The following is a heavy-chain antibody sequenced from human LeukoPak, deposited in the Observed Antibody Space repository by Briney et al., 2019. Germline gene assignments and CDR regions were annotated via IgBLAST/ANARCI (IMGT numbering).Heavy chain of an antibody. CDR3: GYDILTGYPNPFDY. D-gene: IGHD3-9*01. V-gene: IGHV3-23*01. J-gene: IGHJ4*02. Sequence: GGSLRLSCAASGFTFNSYAMSWVRQAPGKGLEWVSAISGSGGSTYYADSVKGRFTISRDNSKNTLYLQMNSLRAEDTAVYYCGYDILTGYPNPFDYWGQGTLVTVSS. CDR2: ISGSGGST. CDR1: GFTFNSYA.